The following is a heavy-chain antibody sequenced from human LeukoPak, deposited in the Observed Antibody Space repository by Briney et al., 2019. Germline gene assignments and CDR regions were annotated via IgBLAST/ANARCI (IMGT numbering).Heavy chain of an antibody. CDR2: IYYSGST. J-gene: IGHJ6*03. CDR1: GGSISSYY. Sequence: SETLSLTCTVSGGSISSYYWSWIRQPPGKGLEWIGYIYYSGSTNYNPSLKSRVTISVDTSKNQFSLKLSSVTAADTAVYYCARAQNYYYYMDVWGKGTTVTISS. V-gene: IGHV4-59*01. CDR3: ARAQNYYYYMDV.